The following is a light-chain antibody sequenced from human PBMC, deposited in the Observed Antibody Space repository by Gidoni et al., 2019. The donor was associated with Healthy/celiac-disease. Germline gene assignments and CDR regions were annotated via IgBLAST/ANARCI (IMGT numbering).Light chain of an antibody. CDR1: KSISSY. CDR3: QQSYSTSWT. Sequence: IQMAHSPSSLSASVGDRVTITCRASKSISSYLTWYQQKPVKAPKLLIYAASSLQSGVPSMFSGSGSGTDFTLTSSSLQPEDFATYYCQQSYSTSWTFGQWTKVEIK. V-gene: IGKV1-39*01. J-gene: IGKJ1*01. CDR2: AAS.